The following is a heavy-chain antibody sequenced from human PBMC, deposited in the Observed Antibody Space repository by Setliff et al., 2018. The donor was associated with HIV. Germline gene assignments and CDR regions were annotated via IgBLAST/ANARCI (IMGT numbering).Heavy chain of an antibody. Sequence: SVTLSLTCAVYGGSFSAYHWSWIRQTPGKGLEWLGEINHSGSTAYNLGLESRVSMSIDTSKNQFSLKLTSVTAADTAIYYCARGRDYTGSWFRPFYLDFWGHGNLVTVPQ. CDR2: INHSGST. D-gene: IGHD3-3*01. CDR3: ARGRDYTGSWFRPFYLDF. J-gene: IGHJ4*01. CDR1: GGSFSAYH. V-gene: IGHV4-34*01.